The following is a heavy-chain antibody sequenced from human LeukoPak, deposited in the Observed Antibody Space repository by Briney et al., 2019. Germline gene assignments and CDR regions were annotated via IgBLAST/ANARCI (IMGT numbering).Heavy chain of an antibody. D-gene: IGHD3-22*01. J-gene: IGHJ2*01. CDR1: GGSISSYF. V-gene: IGHV4-59*01. CDR2: IYYSGTT. Sequence: SETLSLTCTVSGGSISSYFWSWIRQPPGKGLEWIAYIYYSGTTNYSPSFKSRVTISVDTSKNQFSLRLSSVTAADTAVYYCARARVRSYSYDSSGFYTSDWHFDLWGRGTLVTVSS. CDR3: ARARVRSYSYDSSGFYTSDWHFDL.